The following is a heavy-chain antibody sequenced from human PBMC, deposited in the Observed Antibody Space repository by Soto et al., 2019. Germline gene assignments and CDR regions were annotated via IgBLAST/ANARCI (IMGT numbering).Heavy chain of an antibody. CDR1: GFIFSSYA. Sequence: EVQLLESGGGLVQPGGSLRLSCAASGFIFSSYAMSWVRQAPGKGLEWVSAISGSGGSTYYADSVKGRFTISRDNSKNTLYLQMNSLRSEDTAVYYCAKEGGGFYYYYMDVWGKGTTVTVSS. CDR2: ISGSGGST. J-gene: IGHJ6*03. CDR3: AKEGGGFYYYYMDV. D-gene: IGHD6-25*01. V-gene: IGHV3-23*01.